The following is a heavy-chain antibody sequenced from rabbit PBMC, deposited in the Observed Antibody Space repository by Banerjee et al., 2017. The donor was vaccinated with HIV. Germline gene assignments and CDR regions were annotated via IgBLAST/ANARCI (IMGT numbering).Heavy chain of an antibody. D-gene: IGHD2-1*01. CDR3: ARPYGGRAGFYFDL. J-gene: IGHJ4*01. CDR2: IYAGSSDNT. Sequence: QEQLKESGGDLVKPGASLTLTCTASGFSFSSGYDMCWVRQAPGKGLEWIACIYAGSSDNTYYASWAKGRFTISKTSSTTVTLQMTSLTAADAATYFCARPYGGRAGFYFDLWGPGTLVTVS. V-gene: IGHV1S45*01. CDR1: GFSFSSGYD.